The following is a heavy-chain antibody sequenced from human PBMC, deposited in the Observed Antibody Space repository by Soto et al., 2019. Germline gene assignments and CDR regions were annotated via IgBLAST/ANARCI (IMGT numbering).Heavy chain of an antibody. Sequence: SQTLLLTCGISGDSVSSNNAAWNWIRQSPSRGLEWLGRTFYRSGWTFDYAVSVKSRLTINPDTSKNQFSLQLKSVTADDTAVYYCARENTMIRGVINPLDYWGRGTLVTVSS. D-gene: IGHD3-10*01. J-gene: IGHJ4*02. CDR1: GDSVSSNNAA. CDR3: ARENTMIRGVINPLDY. V-gene: IGHV6-1*01. CDR2: TFYRSGWTF.